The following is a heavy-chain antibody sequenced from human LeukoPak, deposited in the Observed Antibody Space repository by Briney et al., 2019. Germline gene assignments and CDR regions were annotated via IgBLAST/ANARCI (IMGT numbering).Heavy chain of an antibody. D-gene: IGHD6-19*01. CDR3: AKPGVKQWLVRIWYMDV. CDR1: GFTFSSYA. V-gene: IGHV3-23*01. CDR2: ISGSGGST. J-gene: IGHJ6*03. Sequence: GGSLRLSCAASGFTFSSYAMSWVRQAPGKGLEWVSAISGSGGSTYYADSVKGRFTISRDNSKSTLYLQMNSLRAEDTAVYYCAKPGVKQWLVRIWYMDVWGKGTTVTVSS.